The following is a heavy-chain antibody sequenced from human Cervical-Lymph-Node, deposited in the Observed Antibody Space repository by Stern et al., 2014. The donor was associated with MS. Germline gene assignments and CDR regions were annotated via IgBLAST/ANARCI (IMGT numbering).Heavy chain of an antibody. CDR3: ARHVQGFDY. J-gene: IGHJ4*02. V-gene: IGHV5-51*01. CDR2: IYPYDSDT. Sequence: VQLGESGAEVKKPGESLKISCKLSGYSFTIYYIAWVRQMPGKGLEWMGVIYPYDSDTTYSPSFQGQATISADKSITTAYLQWSSLRASDTAMYYCARHVQGFDYWGQGTLVTVSS. CDR1: GYSFTIYY.